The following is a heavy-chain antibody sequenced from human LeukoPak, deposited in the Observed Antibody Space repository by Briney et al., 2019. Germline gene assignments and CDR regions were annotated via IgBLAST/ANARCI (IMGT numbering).Heavy chain of an antibody. J-gene: IGHJ3*02. Sequence: PGGSLRLSCAASGFTFSSYSTNWVRQAPGKGLEWVSSISSSSSYIYYADSVKGRFTISRDNAKNSLYLQMNSLRAEDTAVYYCARDQKLGKGAFDIWGQGTMVTVSS. CDR1: GFTFSSYS. D-gene: IGHD7-27*01. CDR3: ARDQKLGKGAFDI. CDR2: ISSSSSYI. V-gene: IGHV3-21*01.